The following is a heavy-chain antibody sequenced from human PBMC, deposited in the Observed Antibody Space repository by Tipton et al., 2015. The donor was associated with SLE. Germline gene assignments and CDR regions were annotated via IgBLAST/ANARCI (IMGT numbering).Heavy chain of an antibody. CDR1: GFTFSDHY. Sequence: GSLRLSCAASGFTFSDHYMDWVRQAPGKGLEWVGRTRNKANSYTTEYAASVKGRFTISRDDSKNSLYLQMNSLKTEDTAVYYCAREGHYYGMDVWGQGTTVTVSS. V-gene: IGHV3-72*01. CDR2: TRNKANSYTT. CDR3: AREGHYYGMDV. J-gene: IGHJ6*02.